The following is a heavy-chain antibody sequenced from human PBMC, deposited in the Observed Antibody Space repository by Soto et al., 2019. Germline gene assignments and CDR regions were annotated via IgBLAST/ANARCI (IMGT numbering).Heavy chain of an antibody. Sequence: QVQLVQSGAEVKKPGASVKVSCKASGYNFIDYDINWVRQSTGQGLEWMGWMTPNTGNTGYAQKFQGRVILTRDTSIGTAYMELSSINFDDTAVYYCARNPYSSGRFDPWGQGTLVTVSS. D-gene: IGHD6-19*01. CDR1: GYNFIDYD. CDR3: ARNPYSSGRFDP. CDR2: MTPNTGNT. V-gene: IGHV1-8*01. J-gene: IGHJ5*02.